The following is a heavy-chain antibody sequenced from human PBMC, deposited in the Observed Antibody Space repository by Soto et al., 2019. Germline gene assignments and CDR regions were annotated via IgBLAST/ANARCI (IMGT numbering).Heavy chain of an antibody. D-gene: IGHD3-3*01. J-gene: IGHJ6*02. Sequence: QVQLVQSGAEVKKPGASVKVSCKASGYTFTSYGISWVRQAPGQGLEWMGWISAYNGNTNYAQKLQGRVTMTTDTSTRTAYMELRSMRSVGTAVYYCARGGDDFWSGYYTPDSYYYYGMDVWGQGTTVTVSS. CDR1: GYTFTSYG. CDR2: ISAYNGNT. V-gene: IGHV1-18*01. CDR3: ARGGDDFWSGYYTPDSYYYYGMDV.